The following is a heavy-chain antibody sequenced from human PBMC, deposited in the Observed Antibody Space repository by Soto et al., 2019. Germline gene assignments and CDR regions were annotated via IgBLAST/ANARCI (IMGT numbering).Heavy chain of an antibody. V-gene: IGHV3-9*01. CDR1: GFTFDDYA. CDR3: AKDALRSSSWHQVGNNWFDP. D-gene: IGHD6-13*01. J-gene: IGHJ5*02. CDR2: ISWNSGSI. Sequence: GGSLRLSCAASGFTFDDYAMHWVRQAPGKGLEWVSGISWNSGSIGYADSVKGRFTISRDNAKNSLYLQMNSLRAEDTALYYCAKDALRSSSWHQVGNNWFDPWGQGTLVTVSS.